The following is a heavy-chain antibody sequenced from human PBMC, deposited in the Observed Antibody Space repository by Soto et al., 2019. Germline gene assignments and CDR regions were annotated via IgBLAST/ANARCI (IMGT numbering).Heavy chain of an antibody. CDR1: GASFGGFY. Sequence: SETLSLTCAVYGASFGGFYWSWVRHPQEAGLEWIGETNQRGRTNDNPSLKRRVPISVNTSKNQFALKLSSLTAADTAVYYCARGLTTSRIVVVQKQTTRIIWFDPLGQGTLVTVSS. J-gene: IGHJ5*02. CDR3: ARGLTTSRIVVVQKQTTRIIWFDP. V-gene: IGHV4-34*01. D-gene: IGHD3-22*01. CDR2: TNQRGRT.